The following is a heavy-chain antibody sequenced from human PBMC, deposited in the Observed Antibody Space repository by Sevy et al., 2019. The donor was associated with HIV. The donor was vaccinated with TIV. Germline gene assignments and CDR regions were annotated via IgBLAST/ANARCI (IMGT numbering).Heavy chain of an antibody. CDR3: ARGTHDYGDYDRDAFDI. J-gene: IGHJ3*02. CDR1: EFTFSSYS. V-gene: IGHV3-21*01. D-gene: IGHD4-17*01. Sequence: GESLKISCATSEFTFSSYSMNWVRQAPGNGLEWVSSISGGGTYIYYADSVKGRFTISRDNAKNSLSLQMNSLRAEDMAVYYCARGTHDYGDYDRDAFDIWGQGTMVTVSS. CDR2: ISGGGTYI.